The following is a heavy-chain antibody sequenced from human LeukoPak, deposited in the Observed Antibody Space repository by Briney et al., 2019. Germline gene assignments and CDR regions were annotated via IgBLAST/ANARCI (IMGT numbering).Heavy chain of an antibody. D-gene: IGHD3-22*01. V-gene: IGHV4-4*07. CDR2: IYTSGST. CDR3: ARTYYYDSSGYYRGFDY. Sequence: PSETLSLTCTVSGGSISNYYWSWIRQPAGKGLEWIGRIYTSGSTNYNPSLKSRVTISVDTSKNQFSLKLSSVTAADTAVYYCARTYYYDSSGYYRGFDYWGQGTLVTVSS. CDR1: GGSISNYY. J-gene: IGHJ4*02.